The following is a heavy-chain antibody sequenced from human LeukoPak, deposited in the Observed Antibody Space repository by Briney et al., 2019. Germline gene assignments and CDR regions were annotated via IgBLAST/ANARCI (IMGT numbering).Heavy chain of an antibody. V-gene: IGHV1-18*01. CDR2: ISAYNGNT. J-gene: IGHJ3*02. CDR3: ASLPRYSSRGSAFDI. D-gene: IGHD6-13*01. CDR1: GYTFTSYG. Sequence: ASVKVSCKASGYTFTSYGISWVRQAPGQGLEWMGWISAYNGNTNYAQKLQGRVTMTTDTSTSTAYMELRSLRSDDTALYYCASLPRYSSRGSAFDIWGQGTMVTVSS.